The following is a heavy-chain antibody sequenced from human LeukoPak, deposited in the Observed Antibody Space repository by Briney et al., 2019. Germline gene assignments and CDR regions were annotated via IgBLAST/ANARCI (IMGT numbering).Heavy chain of an antibody. V-gene: IGHV3-48*02. CDR2: ISSSSSTI. J-gene: IGHJ6*02. CDR1: GFTFSSYS. D-gene: IGHD3-22*01. CDR3: ARDYYDSSGYYRHGMDV. Sequence: GGSLRLSYAASGFTFSSYSMNWVRQAPGKGLEWVSYISSSSSTIYYADSVKGRFTISRDNAKNSLYLQMNSLRDEDTAVYYCARDYYDSSGYYRHGMDVWGQGTTVTVSS.